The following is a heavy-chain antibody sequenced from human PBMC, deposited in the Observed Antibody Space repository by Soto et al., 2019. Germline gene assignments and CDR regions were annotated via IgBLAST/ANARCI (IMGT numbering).Heavy chain of an antibody. Sequence: EVQLLESGGGLVQPGGSLRLSCAASGFTFSSYAMSWVRQAPGKGLEWVSAISGSGGSTYYADSVKGRFTISRDNSKNTLYLQMNSLRAEDTAVYYCAKTPYSYGILFEYYFDYWGQGTLVTVSS. V-gene: IGHV3-23*01. CDR3: AKTPYSYGILFEYYFDY. J-gene: IGHJ4*02. D-gene: IGHD5-18*01. CDR2: ISGSGGST. CDR1: GFTFSSYA.